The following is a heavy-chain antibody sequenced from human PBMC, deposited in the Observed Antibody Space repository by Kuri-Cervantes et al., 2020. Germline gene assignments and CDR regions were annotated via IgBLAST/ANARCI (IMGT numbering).Heavy chain of an antibody. D-gene: IGHD2-21*02. CDR3: ANSLGVGDFGLNFDY. CDR1: GFTFDDYA. CDR2: ISWNSGSI. Sequence: GGSLRLSCAASGFTFDDYAMHWVRQAPGKGLEWVSGISWNSGSIGYADSVKGRFTISRDNAKNSLYLQMNSLRAEDTALYYCANSLGVGDFGLNFDYWGQGTLVTVSS. J-gene: IGHJ4*02. V-gene: IGHV3-9*01.